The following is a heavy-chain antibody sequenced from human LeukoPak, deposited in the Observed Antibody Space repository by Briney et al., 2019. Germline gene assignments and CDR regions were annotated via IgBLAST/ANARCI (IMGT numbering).Heavy chain of an antibody. CDR1: GGTFSSYA. CDR2: IIPISGTA. D-gene: IGHD1-26*01. Sequence: ASVKVSCKASGGTFSSYAISWVRQAPGQGLEWMGGIIPISGTANYAQKFQGRVTITTDESTSTAYMELSSLRSEDTAVYYCAGSYSGSLDYWGQGTLVTVSS. J-gene: IGHJ4*02. CDR3: AGSYSGSLDY. V-gene: IGHV1-69*05.